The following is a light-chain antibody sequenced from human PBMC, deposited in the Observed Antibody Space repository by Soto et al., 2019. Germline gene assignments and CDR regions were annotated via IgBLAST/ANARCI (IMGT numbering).Light chain of an antibody. CDR3: SSYTSSSTLEV. CDR2: EVN. CDR1: TSFVGTYNF. V-gene: IGLV2-14*01. J-gene: IGLJ1*01. Sequence: QSALTQPASVSGSAGQSITISCTGTTSFVGTYNFVSWYQQHPGKAPKLMIYEVNSRPSGVSNRFSGSKSGNTASLTISGLQAEDEADYYCSSYTSSSTLEVFGTGTKLTVL.